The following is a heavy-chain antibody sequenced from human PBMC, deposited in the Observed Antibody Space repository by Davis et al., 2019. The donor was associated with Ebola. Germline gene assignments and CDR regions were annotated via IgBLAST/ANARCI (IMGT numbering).Heavy chain of an antibody. J-gene: IGHJ5*02. CDR2: INHSGST. Sequence: MPSETLSLTCAVYGGSFSGYYWSWIRQPPGKGLEWIGEINHSGSTNYNPSLKSRVTISVDTSKNQFSLKLSSVTAADTAVYYCARVRLYITIFGVVIGGWFDPWGQGTLVTVSS. CDR3: ARVRLYITIFGVVIGGWFDP. D-gene: IGHD3-3*01. CDR1: GGSFSGYY. V-gene: IGHV4-34*01.